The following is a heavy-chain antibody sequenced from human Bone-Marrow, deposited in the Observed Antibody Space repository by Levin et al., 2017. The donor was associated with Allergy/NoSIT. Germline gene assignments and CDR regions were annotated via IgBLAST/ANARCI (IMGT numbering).Heavy chain of an antibody. Sequence: GGSLRLSCKASGYIFTTYWISWVRQMPGIGLQWMGRIDPSDSYTIYNPSFQGRVTVSADRSISTAYLQWTSLEASDTAVYFCARETTVVTGARSYFAMDVWGQGTTVTVSS. CDR3: ARETTVVTGARSYFAMDV. V-gene: IGHV5-10-1*01. CDR2: IDPSDSYT. CDR1: GYIFTTYW. J-gene: IGHJ6*02. D-gene: IGHD4-23*01.